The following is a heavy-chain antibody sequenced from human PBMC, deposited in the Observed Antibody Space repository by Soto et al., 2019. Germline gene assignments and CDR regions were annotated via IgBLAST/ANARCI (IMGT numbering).Heavy chain of an antibody. CDR3: AREQIVATYAMDV. D-gene: IGHD5-12*01. CDR1: GFTFSSYS. Sequence: PGGSLRLSCAASGFTFSSYSMNWVRQAPGKGLEWVSSIRSSGSYIYYAGSVKGRVTISRDNAKNSLYLQMNSLRAEDTAVYYCAREQIVATYAMDVWGQGTPVTVSS. CDR2: IRSSGSYI. J-gene: IGHJ6*02. V-gene: IGHV3-21*01.